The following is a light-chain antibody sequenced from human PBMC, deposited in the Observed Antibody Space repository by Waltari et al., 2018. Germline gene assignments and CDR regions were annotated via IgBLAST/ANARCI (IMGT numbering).Light chain of an antibody. Sequence: QAGLTQPPSVSKGLRQTATLTCTGNSNNVGNQGAAWLQQHQGHPPNLLSYRNNNRPSVISERFSASRSGNTASLTITGLQPEDEADYYCSAWDSSLSARVFGGGTRLTVL. V-gene: IGLV10-54*04. CDR3: SAWDSSLSARV. CDR2: RNN. CDR1: SNNVGNQG. J-gene: IGLJ2*01.